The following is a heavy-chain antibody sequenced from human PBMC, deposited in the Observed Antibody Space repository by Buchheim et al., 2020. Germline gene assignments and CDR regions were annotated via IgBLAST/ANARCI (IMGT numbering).Heavy chain of an antibody. J-gene: IGHJ6*02. CDR1: VFTFCSYW. CDR3: ARADPYLYYYYGMDV. V-gene: IGHV3-7*01. Sequence: EVQLVESGGGLVQPGGSLRLSRVAPVFTFCSYWMSCVRQAPGKGLEWVANIKQDGSEKYYVDSVKGRFTISRDNAKNSLYLQMKSQRAEDTAVYYCARADPYLYYYYGMDVWGQGTT. CDR2: IKQDGSEK.